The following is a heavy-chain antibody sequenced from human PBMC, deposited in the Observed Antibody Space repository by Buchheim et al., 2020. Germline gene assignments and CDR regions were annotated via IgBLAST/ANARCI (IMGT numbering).Heavy chain of an antibody. CDR3: ARQSEMATIFFDY. CDR1: GGSISSYY. Sequence: QVQPQESGPGLVKPSETLSLTCTVSGGSISSYYWSWIRQPPGKGLEWIGYIYYSGSTNYNPSLKSRVTISVDTSKNQFSLKLSSVTAADTAVYYCARQSEMATIFFDYWGQGTL. D-gene: IGHD5-24*01. J-gene: IGHJ4*02. CDR2: IYYSGST. V-gene: IGHV4-59*08.